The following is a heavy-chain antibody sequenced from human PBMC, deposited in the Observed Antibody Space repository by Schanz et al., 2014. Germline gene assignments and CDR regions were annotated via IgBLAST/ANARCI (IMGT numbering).Heavy chain of an antibody. D-gene: IGHD6-13*01. CDR3: ARDLRNSRPSYYDH. Sequence: EVQLVESGGGLVQPGGSLRLSCAASGFSFNNYWMTWFRQAPGKGLEWVANIIHDGSEKFYVDSVKGRCTIARDKAKNSLYLQMDALRDEDTAVYDCARDLRNSRPSYYDHWGQGTLVTVSA. CDR2: IIHDGSEK. V-gene: IGHV3-7*01. CDR1: GFSFNNYW. J-gene: IGHJ4*02.